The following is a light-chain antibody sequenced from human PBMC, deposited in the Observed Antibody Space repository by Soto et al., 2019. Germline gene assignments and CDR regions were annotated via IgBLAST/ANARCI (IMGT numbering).Light chain of an antibody. Sequence: EIVLTQSPGTLSLSPGERATLSCRASQSVSNYLAWYQRKPGQAPRLLIYGASSRATGIPDRFSGSGSGTDFTLTISRLEPEDVALYYCHQYGGSPQTFGQGTKVELK. CDR3: HQYGGSPQT. V-gene: IGKV3-20*01. CDR1: QSVSNY. CDR2: GAS. J-gene: IGKJ1*01.